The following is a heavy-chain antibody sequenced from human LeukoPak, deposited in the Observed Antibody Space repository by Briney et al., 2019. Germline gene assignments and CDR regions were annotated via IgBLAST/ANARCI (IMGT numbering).Heavy chain of an antibody. J-gene: IGHJ4*02. CDR1: GFPFSSYG. Sequence: GRSLRLSCVASGFPFSSYGMHWVRQAPGKGLEWVAIISNDGSRKYYARSVEGRFTISRDNSKNTLYLQMDSLRAEDTAVYYCARDRAWNYFDYWGQGTLVTVSS. CDR3: ARDRAWNYFDY. V-gene: IGHV3-30*03. CDR2: ISNDGSRK. D-gene: IGHD3-3*01.